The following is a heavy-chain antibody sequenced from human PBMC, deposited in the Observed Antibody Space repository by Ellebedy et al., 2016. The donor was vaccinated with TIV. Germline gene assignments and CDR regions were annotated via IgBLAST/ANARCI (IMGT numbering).Heavy chain of an antibody. CDR2: IKQDGSEK. D-gene: IGHD2-2*01. V-gene: IGHV3-7*01. CDR3: AGPAAIGTKTFDY. Sequence: ETLSLTCAASGFTFSSYWMSWVRQAPGKGLEWVANIKQDGSEKNYVDSVKGRFTISRDNAKNSLYLQMNSLRAEDTAVYYCAGPAAIGTKTFDYWGQGTLVTVSS. CDR1: GFTFSSYW. J-gene: IGHJ4*02.